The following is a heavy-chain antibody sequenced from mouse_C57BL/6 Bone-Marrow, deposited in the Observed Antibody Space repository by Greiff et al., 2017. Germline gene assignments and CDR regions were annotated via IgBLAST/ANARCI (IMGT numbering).Heavy chain of an antibody. CDR3: ARSGVYGSGLYWYFDV. J-gene: IGHJ1*03. CDR1: GYTFTSYW. CDR2: INPNNGGS. V-gene: IGHV1-53*01. Sequence: QVQLQQPGTELVKPGASVKLSCKASGYTFTSYWMHWVKQRPGQGLEWIGNINPNNGGSNYNEKFKNKATLTVDKSSSTTYMQLSSLTSEDSAVYFCARSGVYGSGLYWYFDVWGTGTTVTVSS. D-gene: IGHD1-1*01.